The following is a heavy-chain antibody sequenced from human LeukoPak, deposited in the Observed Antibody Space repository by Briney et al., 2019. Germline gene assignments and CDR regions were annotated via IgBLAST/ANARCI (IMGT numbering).Heavy chain of an antibody. J-gene: IGHJ4*02. CDR1: AISTRY. Sequence: AISTRYWSWLQKHPGKGLEWIAYIYYSGSANYNPSLNSRVTISLDTSKNQFSLKLHSVTAADTAVYYCAKRAGWYDYRGKGTLVSVSS. D-gene: IGHD6-19*01. CDR3: AKRAGWYDY. CDR2: IYYSGSA. V-gene: IGHV4-59*11.